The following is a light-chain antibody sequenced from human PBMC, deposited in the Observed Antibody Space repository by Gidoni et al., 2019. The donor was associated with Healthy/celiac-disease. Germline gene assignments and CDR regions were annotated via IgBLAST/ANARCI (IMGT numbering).Light chain of an antibody. CDR3: SSYTSSSTVV. V-gene: IGLV2-14*01. CDR1: SSDVGGYNS. J-gene: IGLJ2*01. Sequence: QSALTQPASVSGSPGQSLTISCTGTSSDVGGYNSVPWYQQHPGKAPKLMIYDVSNRPSGVSTRFSGSKSGNTASLTISGLQAEDEADYYCSSYTSSSTVVFGGGTELTVL. CDR2: DVS.